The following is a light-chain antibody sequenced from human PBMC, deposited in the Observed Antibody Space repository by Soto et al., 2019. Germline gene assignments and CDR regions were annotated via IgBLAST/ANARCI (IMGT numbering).Light chain of an antibody. J-gene: IGKJ1*01. CDR1: QSINNW. CDR2: KVS. Sequence: DFQMTQSPSTLSASVGDRVTITCRASQSINNWLAWYQRKPGQAPKLLIYKVSSLESGVPSRFSGSGSGTEFTLTIDIRHPDDSATYYCQQYYGPWTFGQGTKVEIK. CDR3: QQYYGPWT. V-gene: IGKV1-5*03.